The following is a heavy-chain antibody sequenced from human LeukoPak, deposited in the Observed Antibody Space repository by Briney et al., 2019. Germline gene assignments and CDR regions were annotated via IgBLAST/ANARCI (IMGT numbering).Heavy chain of an antibody. J-gene: IGHJ4*02. CDR3: ARVPAYYYDSSGYYFYFDY. Sequence: SETLSLTCTVSGGSVRNGNFYWNWIRQPPGKELEWLGYIYHTGSTNYNPSLKSRVTISVDTSKNQFSLKLSSVTAADTAVYYCARVPAYYYDSSGYYFYFDYWGQGTLVTVSS. CDR1: GGSVRNGNFY. CDR2: IYHTGST. D-gene: IGHD3-22*01. V-gene: IGHV4-61*01.